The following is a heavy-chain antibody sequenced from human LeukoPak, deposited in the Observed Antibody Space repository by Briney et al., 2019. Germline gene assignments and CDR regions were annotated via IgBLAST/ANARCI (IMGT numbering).Heavy chain of an antibody. J-gene: IGHJ4*02. Sequence: GGSLRLSCAASGFTFSSYAMHWVRQAPGKGLEWVAVISYDGSNKYYADSVKGRFTISRDNSKNTLYLQMNSLRAEDTAVYYCARDGRAKYAEYYFDYWGRGTLVTVSS. CDR3: ARDGRAKYAEYYFDY. CDR1: GFTFSSYA. CDR2: ISYDGSNK. D-gene: IGHD2-15*01. V-gene: IGHV3-30*04.